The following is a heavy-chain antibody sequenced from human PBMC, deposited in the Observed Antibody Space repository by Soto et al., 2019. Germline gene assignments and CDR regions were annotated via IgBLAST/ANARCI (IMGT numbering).Heavy chain of an antibody. CDR3: ARGETDYWFYS. Sequence: QVQLQESGPGLLKPSETLSLTCTVSGGFISSGGYDWSWIRQHPGKGLEWIGSIYYRGNTYYNPYLNSRGNISVDTYKNQFSLKLNSVTDADTAVYYCARGETDYWFYSWGQGTLVTVSS. V-gene: IGHV4-31*03. CDR1: GGFISSGGYD. D-gene: IGHD3-10*01. CDR2: IYYRGNT. J-gene: IGHJ5*01.